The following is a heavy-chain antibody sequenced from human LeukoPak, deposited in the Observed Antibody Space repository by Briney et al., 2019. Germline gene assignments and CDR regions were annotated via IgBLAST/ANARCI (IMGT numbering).Heavy chain of an antibody. CDR3: ARGSVLRFLESDAAFDI. CDR1: GVSFSTYY. D-gene: IGHD3-3*01. V-gene: IGHV4-34*01. Sequence: SETLSLTCAVYGVSFSTYYWNWIRQPPGKGLEWIGEINHFGGTNYNPSLKSRVTISVDSSKNQFSLKLSSVTAADTAVYYCARGSVLRFLESDAAFDIWGQGTMVTVSS. CDR2: INHFGGT. J-gene: IGHJ3*02.